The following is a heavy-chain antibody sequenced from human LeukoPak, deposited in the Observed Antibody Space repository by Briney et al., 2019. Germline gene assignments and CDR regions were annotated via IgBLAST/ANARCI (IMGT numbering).Heavy chain of an antibody. Sequence: SETLSLTCTVSGGSIFSSNSYWGWIRQPPGKGLEWIGSIYYSGNTYYNASLKSRVTISVDTSKNQFSLKLSSVTAADTAVYYCARGHRGITGTRIDYWGQGTLVTVSS. CDR1: GGSIFSSNSY. CDR2: IYYSGNT. CDR3: ARGHRGITGTRIDY. D-gene: IGHD1-7*01. J-gene: IGHJ4*02. V-gene: IGHV4-39*01.